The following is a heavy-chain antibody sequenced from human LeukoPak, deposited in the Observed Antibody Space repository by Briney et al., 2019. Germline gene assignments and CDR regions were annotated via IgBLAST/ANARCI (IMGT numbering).Heavy chain of an antibody. CDR2: IYYSGST. Sequence: SETLSLTCTVSGGSISNYYWGWIRQPPGKGLEWIGYIYYSGSTNYNPSLKSRVTISVDTSKNQFSLKLSSVTAADTAVYYCARYSQGGWISDGGLFDYWGQGTLVTVSS. CDR1: GGSISNYY. D-gene: IGHD1-26*01. CDR3: ARYSQGGWISDGGLFDY. J-gene: IGHJ4*02. V-gene: IGHV4-59*08.